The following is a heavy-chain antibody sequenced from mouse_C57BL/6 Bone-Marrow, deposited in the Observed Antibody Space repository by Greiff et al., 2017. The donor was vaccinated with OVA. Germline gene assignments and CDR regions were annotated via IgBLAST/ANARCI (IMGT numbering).Heavy chain of an antibody. D-gene: IGHD1-1*02. CDR3: AIYGYYAMDY. V-gene: IGHV5-12*01. Sequence: EVMLVESGGGLVQPGGSLKLSCAASGFTFSDYYMYWVRQTPEKRLEWVAYISNGGGSTYYPDTVKGRFTISRDNAKNTLYLQMSRLKSEDTAMYYCAIYGYYAMDYWGQGTSVTVSS. CDR1: GFTFSDYY. J-gene: IGHJ4*01. CDR2: ISNGGGST.